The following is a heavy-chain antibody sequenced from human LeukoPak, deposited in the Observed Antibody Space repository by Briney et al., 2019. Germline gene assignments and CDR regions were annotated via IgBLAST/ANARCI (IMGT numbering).Heavy chain of an antibody. J-gene: IGHJ3*02. Sequence: GGSLRLSCAASGFTFSSYAMSWVRQAPGKGLEWVAVISYDGSNKYYADSVKGRFTISRDNSKNTLYLQMNSLRAEDTAVYYCAKVGRHDAFDIWGQGTMVTVSS. CDR1: GFTFSSYA. V-gene: IGHV3-30*18. CDR2: ISYDGSNK. CDR3: AKVGRHDAFDI. D-gene: IGHD3-10*01.